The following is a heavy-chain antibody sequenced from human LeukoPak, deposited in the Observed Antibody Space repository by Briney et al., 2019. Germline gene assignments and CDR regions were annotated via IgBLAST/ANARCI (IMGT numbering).Heavy chain of an antibody. CDR1: GVSISSYY. V-gene: IGHV4-59*01. CDR3: ARGYSYYYYYMDV. J-gene: IGHJ6*03. D-gene: IGHD5-18*01. Sequence: PSETLSLTCTISGVSISSYYWSWIRQPPEKGLEWIGYIYYSGSTNYNPSLNSRVTISVDTSKNQFSLKLSSVTAADTAVYYCARGYSYYYYYMDVWGKGNTVTVSS. CDR2: IYYSGST.